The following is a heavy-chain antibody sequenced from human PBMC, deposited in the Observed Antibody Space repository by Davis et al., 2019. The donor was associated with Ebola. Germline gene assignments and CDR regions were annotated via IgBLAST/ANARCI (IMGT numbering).Heavy chain of an antibody. V-gene: IGHV3-30*03. CDR3: ARDRSGSYAY. Sequence: PGGSLRLSCAASGFTFSSYGMHWVRQAPGKGLEWVAVISYDGSNKYYADSVKGRFTISRDNSKNTLYLQMNSLRAEDTAVYYCARDRSGSYAYWGQGTLVTVSS. CDR1: GFTFSSYG. J-gene: IGHJ4*02. CDR2: ISYDGSNK. D-gene: IGHD1-26*01.